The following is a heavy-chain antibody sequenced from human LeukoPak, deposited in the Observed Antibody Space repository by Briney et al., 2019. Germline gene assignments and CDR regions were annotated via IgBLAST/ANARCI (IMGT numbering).Heavy chain of an antibody. V-gene: IGHV3-23*01. D-gene: IGHD4-23*01. Sequence: PGGSLRLSCAGYGLTFSSSAMSWVRQVPGKGLGWVSSISSFSPRSYYADSAKGRFTISRDDTKNTMSLQMNSLRAEDTAVYYCAKVEFYGGKDGAFDIWGQGTVVTVSS. J-gene: IGHJ3*02. CDR1: GLTFSSSA. CDR3: AKVEFYGGKDGAFDI. CDR2: ISSFSPRS.